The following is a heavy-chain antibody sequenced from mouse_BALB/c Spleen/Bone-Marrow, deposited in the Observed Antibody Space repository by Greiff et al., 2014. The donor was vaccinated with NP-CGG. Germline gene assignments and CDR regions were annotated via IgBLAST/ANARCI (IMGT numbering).Heavy chain of an antibody. CDR2: ISDGGTYT. CDR3: ARSGERYGAMDY. CDR1: GFTFSDFY. Sequence: VQLKESGGGLVKPGGSLKLSCAASGFTFSDFYMFWFRQTPEKRLEWVATISDGGTYTYYPDSVKGRFTISRDNAKNNLYLQMSNLKSEDTAIYYCARSGERYGAMDYWGQGTSVTVSS. J-gene: IGHJ4*01. D-gene: IGHD1-1*02. V-gene: IGHV5-4*02.